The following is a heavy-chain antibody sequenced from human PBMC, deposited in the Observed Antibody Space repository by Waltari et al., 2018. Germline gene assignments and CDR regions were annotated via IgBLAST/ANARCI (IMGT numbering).Heavy chain of an antibody. Sequence: EVQLLESGGDLVQPGGSLRLSCAAAGFTFSTYVMNWVRQAPGKGLEWVSSISDAGGIINYADSVKGRFTISRDNSKNTLYLQMNSLRAEDTAVYYCARGSGVDYWGQGTLVTISS. CDR3: ARGSGVDY. V-gene: IGHV3-23*01. D-gene: IGHD7-27*01. CDR1: GFTFSTYV. CDR2: ISDAGGII. J-gene: IGHJ4*02.